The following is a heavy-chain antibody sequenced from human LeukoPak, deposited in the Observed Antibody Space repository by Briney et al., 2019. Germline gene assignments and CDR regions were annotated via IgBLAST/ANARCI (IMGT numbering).Heavy chain of an antibody. CDR1: GSTFPSHA. Sequence: RASVNVSCKASGSTFPSHAITWLRQAPGLGPEWMGWISTSNGDKNYVQNLQGRITLTIDTSTTTAYMELRSLRSDDTAIYYCATRGITAARLDYWGQGTLVTVSS. CDR3: ATRGITAARLDY. D-gene: IGHD2-2*01. CDR2: ISTSNGDK. V-gene: IGHV1-18*04. J-gene: IGHJ4*02.